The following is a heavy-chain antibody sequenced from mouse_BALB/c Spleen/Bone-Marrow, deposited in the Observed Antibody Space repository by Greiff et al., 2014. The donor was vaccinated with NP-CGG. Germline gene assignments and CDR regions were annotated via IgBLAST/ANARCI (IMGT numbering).Heavy chain of an antibody. CDR1: GYTFTRYY. Sequence: QVQLQQPGPELVKPGASVKISCKASGYTFTRYYIHWVKQRPGQGLEWIGWIYPGNVNTKYNEKFKDKATLTADKSSSTAYMQLSSLTSEDSAVYSCSRALTGTWFAYWGQGTLVTVSA. D-gene: IGHD4-1*01. V-gene: IGHV1S56*01. J-gene: IGHJ3*01. CDR2: IYPGNVNT. CDR3: SRALTGTWFAY.